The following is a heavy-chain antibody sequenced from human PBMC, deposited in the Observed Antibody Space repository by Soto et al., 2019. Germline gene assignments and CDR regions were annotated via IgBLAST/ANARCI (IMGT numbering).Heavy chain of an antibody. CDR2: ISGGSALI. D-gene: IGHD5-12*01. CDR3: ATRSRGYSGYVKY. J-gene: IGHJ4*02. Sequence: EVQLVESGGGLVQPGGSLRLSCAASGFTFSSYSMSWVRQTPGKGLEWVSHISGGSALIYYADSVKGRFNISRDNAEKSLYLQMNSQRAEDTAVYYCATRSRGYSGYVKYWGQGTVGTVSS. CDR1: GFTFSSYS. V-gene: IGHV3-48*01.